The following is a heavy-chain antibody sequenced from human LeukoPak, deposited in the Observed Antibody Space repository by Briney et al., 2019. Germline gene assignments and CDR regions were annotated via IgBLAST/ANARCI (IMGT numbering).Heavy chain of an antibody. CDR3: ARDVGGYYDILTGYSYDAFDV. V-gene: IGHV3-7*01. Sequence: PGGSLRLSCAASGFTFSSYWMSWVRQAPGKGLEWVANIKQDGSEKYYVDSVKGRFTISRDNTKNSLYLQMNSLRAEDTAVYYCARDVGGYYDILTGYSYDAFDVWGQGTMVTVSS. D-gene: IGHD3-9*01. CDR2: IKQDGSEK. J-gene: IGHJ3*01. CDR1: GFTFSSYW.